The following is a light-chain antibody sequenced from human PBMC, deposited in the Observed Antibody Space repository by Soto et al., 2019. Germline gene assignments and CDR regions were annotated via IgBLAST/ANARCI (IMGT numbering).Light chain of an antibody. V-gene: IGKV3-20*01. CDR1: QSVSNNY. CDR2: TAS. CDR3: QQYGRSPPT. Sequence: EIVLTQSPGTLSLSPGERATLSCRASQSVSNNYLAWYQRKPGQTPRLLIYTASSRAAGVPDGFSGSGSGTDFTLTISRLEPGDFAVYYCQQYGRSPPTFGQGTKVDIK. J-gene: IGKJ1*01.